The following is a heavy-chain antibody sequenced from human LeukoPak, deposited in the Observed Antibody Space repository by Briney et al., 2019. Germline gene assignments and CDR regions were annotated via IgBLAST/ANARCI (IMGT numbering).Heavy chain of an antibody. CDR1: GYTFTGYY. CDR3: AKNVECSSSSGFDY. J-gene: IGHJ4*02. CDR2: INPNSGGT. D-gene: IGHD6-6*01. V-gene: IGHV1-2*06. Sequence: ASVKVSCKASGYTFTGYYMHWVRQAPGQGLEWLGRINPNSGGTNYAQKFQGRVTMTRDTSISTAYMELSRLRSDDTAVYYCAKNVECSSSSGFDYWGQGTLVTVSS.